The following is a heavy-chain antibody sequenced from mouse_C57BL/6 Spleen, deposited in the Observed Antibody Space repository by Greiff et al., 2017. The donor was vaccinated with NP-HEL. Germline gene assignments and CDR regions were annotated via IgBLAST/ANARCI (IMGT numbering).Heavy chain of an antibody. Sequence: VQLQQSGAELVRPGTSVKVSCKASGYAFTNYLIEWVKQRPGQGLEWIGVINPGSGGTNYNEKFKGKATLTADKSSSTAYMQLSSLTSEDSAVYFCASGATLMDYWGQGTSVTVSS. J-gene: IGHJ4*01. CDR1: GYAFTNYL. CDR2: INPGSGGT. V-gene: IGHV1-54*01. D-gene: IGHD3-1*01. CDR3: ASGATLMDY.